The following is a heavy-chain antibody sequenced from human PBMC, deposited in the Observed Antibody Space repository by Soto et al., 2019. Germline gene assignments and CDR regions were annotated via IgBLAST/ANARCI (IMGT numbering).Heavy chain of an antibody. D-gene: IGHD3-16*01. CDR2: IGHGGGT. J-gene: IGHJ4*02. CDR1: GGSFSGYY. CDR3: ARHGGYYFDS. Sequence: QVQLQQWGAGLLKPSETLSVTCAVYGGSFSGYYWSWIRQPPGKGLEWIGEIGHGGGTIYNPSLDTRVSISEDSSNKQIALKVNSVTAADTAVYYCARHGGYYFDSWGQGDPVTASS. V-gene: IGHV4-34*01.